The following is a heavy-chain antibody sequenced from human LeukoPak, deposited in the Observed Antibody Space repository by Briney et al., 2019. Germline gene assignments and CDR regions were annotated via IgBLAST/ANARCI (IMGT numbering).Heavy chain of an antibody. CDR2: IYYSGST. Sequence: SETLSLTCTVSGGSISSYYWSWIRQPPGKGLEWIGYIYYSGSTNYNPSLKSRVTISVDTSKNQFSLKLSSVAAADTAVYYCAREGSGSSYPFDPWGQGTLVTVSS. CDR1: GGSISSYY. D-gene: IGHD6-19*01. J-gene: IGHJ5*02. CDR3: AREGSGSSYPFDP. V-gene: IGHV4-59*01.